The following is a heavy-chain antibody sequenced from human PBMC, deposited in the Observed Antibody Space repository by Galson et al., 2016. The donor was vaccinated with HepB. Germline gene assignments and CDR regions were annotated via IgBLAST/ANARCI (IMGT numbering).Heavy chain of an antibody. Sequence: SLRLSCAGSGYSFSDFAMHWVRQAPGKGLEWVSLISYDGRDKYYADSVRGRFTTSRDSSRNTLYLEMNSLRPDDTAVYYCVRDLEHRGSSSWEDCFDPWGQGTLVTVSS. CDR3: VRDLEHRGSSSWEDCFDP. D-gene: IGHD1/OR15-1a*01. J-gene: IGHJ5*02. V-gene: IGHV3-30*04. CDR2: ISYDGRDK. CDR1: GYSFSDFA.